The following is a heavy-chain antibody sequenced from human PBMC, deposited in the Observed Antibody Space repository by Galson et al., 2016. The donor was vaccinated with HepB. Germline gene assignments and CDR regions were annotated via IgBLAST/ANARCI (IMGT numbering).Heavy chain of an antibody. Sequence: SLRLSCAASGFTFSSYWMHWARQVPGKGLVMVARTNTDGSDTGYADSVKGRFTISRDNAKNTLYLQMNTLRAEDTAVYYCARDYLTYTGSYLYSWGQGTLVTVSS. J-gene: IGHJ4*02. CDR1: GFTFSSYW. V-gene: IGHV3-74*01. D-gene: IGHD1-26*01. CDR3: ARDYLTYTGSYLYS. CDR2: TNTDGSDT.